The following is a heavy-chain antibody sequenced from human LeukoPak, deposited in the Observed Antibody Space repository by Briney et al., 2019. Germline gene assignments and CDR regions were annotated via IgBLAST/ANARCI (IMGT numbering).Heavy chain of an antibody. CDR1: GFTFGDYA. J-gene: IGHJ4*02. CDR2: IRSKAYGGTT. Sequence: AGGSLRLSCTASGFTFGDYAMSWVRQAPGKGLEWVGFIRSKAYGGTTEYAASVKGRFTISRDDSKSIAYLQMNSLKTEDTAVYYCTGGSSSGWYWTYYFDYWGQGTLVTVSS. CDR3: TGGSSSGWYWTYYFDY. V-gene: IGHV3-49*04. D-gene: IGHD6-19*01.